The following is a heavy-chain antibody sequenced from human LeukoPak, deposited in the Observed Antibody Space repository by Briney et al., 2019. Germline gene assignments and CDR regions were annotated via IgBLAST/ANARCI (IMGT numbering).Heavy chain of an antibody. D-gene: IGHD4-11*01. Sequence: SETLSLTCTVSGYSISSGYYWGWIRQPPGKGLEWIGYIYYSGSTYYNPSLKSRVTISVDTSKNQFSLKLSSVTAADTAVYYCARASATVTTPDYWGQGTLVTVSS. CDR3: ARASATVTTPDY. J-gene: IGHJ4*02. CDR2: IYYSGST. V-gene: IGHV4-38-2*02. CDR1: GYSISSGYY.